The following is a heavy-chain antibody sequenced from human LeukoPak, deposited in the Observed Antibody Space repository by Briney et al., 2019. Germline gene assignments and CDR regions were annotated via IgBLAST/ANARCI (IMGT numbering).Heavy chain of an antibody. J-gene: IGHJ6*03. Sequence: ASVKVSCKASGYTFTSYDINWEGQATGQGLEWMGWMNPNSGNTGYAQKFQGRVTMTRNTSISTAYMELSSLRSEDTAVYYCARVRLVTLYYYCYYMDVWGKGTTATMSS. CDR2: MNPNSGNT. CDR3: ARVRLVTLYYYCYYMDV. D-gene: IGHD3-9*01. V-gene: IGHV1-8*01. CDR1: GYTFTSYD.